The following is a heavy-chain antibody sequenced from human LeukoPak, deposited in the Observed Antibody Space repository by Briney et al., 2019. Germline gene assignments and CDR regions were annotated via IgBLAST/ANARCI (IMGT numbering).Heavy chain of an antibody. CDR1: GCSLTSGLYS. D-gene: IGHD2-2*01. Sequence: SETLSLTCDVSGCSLTSGLYSSSWIRQTLGKCLEWIGYIYHTGSTYYNPSLKSRVTISVDTSKNQFSLRLSSVTAADTAVYYCARLQYCSGTSCYWFDPWGQGTLVTVSS. CDR3: ARLQYCSGTSCYWFDP. J-gene: IGHJ5*02. CDR2: IYHTGST. V-gene: IGHV4-30-2*01.